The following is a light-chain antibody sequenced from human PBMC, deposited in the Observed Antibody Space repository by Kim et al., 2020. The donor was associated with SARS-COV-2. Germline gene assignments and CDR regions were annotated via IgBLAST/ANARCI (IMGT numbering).Light chain of an antibody. V-gene: IGKV1-33*01. J-gene: IGKJ4*01. CDR2: HAS. CDR3: QQFGGLPLT. CDR1: HNINNY. Sequence: ASVGDRVTITCRARHNINNYLNWYQQKPGKAPNLLISHASTLQTGVPPRFSGSGSGTDFTLTISNLQAEDIATYYCQQFGGLPLTFGGGTKVDIK.